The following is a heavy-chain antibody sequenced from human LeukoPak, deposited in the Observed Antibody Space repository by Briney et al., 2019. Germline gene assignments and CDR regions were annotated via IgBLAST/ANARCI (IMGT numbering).Heavy chain of an antibody. J-gene: IGHJ4*02. Sequence: GGSLRLSCAASGFTFSSYAMSWVRQAPGKGLEWVSSISSSSSYIHYADSVKGRFTISRDNAKNSLYLQMNSLRAEDTAVYYCARDSRYYGGFDYWGQGTLVTVSS. CDR2: ISSSSSYI. D-gene: IGHD4-17*01. V-gene: IGHV3-21*01. CDR1: GFTFSSYA. CDR3: ARDSRYYGGFDY.